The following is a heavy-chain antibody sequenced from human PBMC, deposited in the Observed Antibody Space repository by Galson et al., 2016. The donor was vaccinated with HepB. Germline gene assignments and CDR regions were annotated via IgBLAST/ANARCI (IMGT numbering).Heavy chain of an antibody. V-gene: IGHV3-74*01. Sequence: SLRLSCAASGFTFSSYWMHWVRQAPGKGLEWVSFINNDGSSTNYADSVKGRFTISRDNAKNTLFLQINSLKAEETAVYYCARSSRWYPYFFDHWGQGTLVTVSS. CDR1: GFTFSSYW. J-gene: IGHJ4*02. CDR2: INNDGSST. D-gene: IGHD6-13*01. CDR3: ARSSRWYPYFFDH.